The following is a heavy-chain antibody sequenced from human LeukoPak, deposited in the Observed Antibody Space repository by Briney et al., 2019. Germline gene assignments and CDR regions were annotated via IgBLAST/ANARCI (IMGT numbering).Heavy chain of an antibody. J-gene: IGHJ4*02. Sequence: ASVKVSCKASGYTFTSYAMHWVRQAPGQRLEWMGWINAGNGNTKYSQKFQGRVTITRDTSASTAYMELSSLRSEDTAVYYCARVSLGGAIYRYFDYWGQGTLVTVSS. CDR2: INAGNGNT. V-gene: IGHV1-3*01. D-gene: IGHD3-16*01. CDR3: ARVSLGGAIYRYFDY. CDR1: GYTFTSYA.